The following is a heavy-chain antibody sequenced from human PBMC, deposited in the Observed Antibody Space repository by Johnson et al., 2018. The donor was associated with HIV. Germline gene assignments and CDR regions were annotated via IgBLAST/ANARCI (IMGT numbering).Heavy chain of an antibody. CDR3: TTDLVTPHAFDI. D-gene: IGHD4-23*01. Sequence: QVQLVESGGGVVQTGGSLRLSCAASGFTFSSYGMHWVRQAPGKGLEWVAFIRYDGSNKYYADSVTGRFTISSDNSENTRYLQMNSLRAEDTAVYYCTTDLVTPHAFDIWGQGTMVTVSS. J-gene: IGHJ3*02. V-gene: IGHV3-30*02. CDR2: IRYDGSNK. CDR1: GFTFSSYG.